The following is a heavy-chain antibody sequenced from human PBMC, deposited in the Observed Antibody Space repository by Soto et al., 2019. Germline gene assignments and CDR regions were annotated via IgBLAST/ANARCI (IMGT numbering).Heavy chain of an antibody. V-gene: IGHV1-69*12. Sequence: QVQLLQSGAEVKKPGSSVRVSCEASGGSFRTYSISWVRQAPGQGLEWMGEIIPIFGTVNYAQKFQGIVTITADGPTTKVYMDLGSLRYEDTAVSYCAKGAVAGAPTSYYYYGMDVWGQGTTVTVSS. CDR1: GGSFRTYS. J-gene: IGHJ6*02. D-gene: IGHD6-19*01. CDR2: IIPIFGTV. CDR3: AKGAVAGAPTSYYYYGMDV.